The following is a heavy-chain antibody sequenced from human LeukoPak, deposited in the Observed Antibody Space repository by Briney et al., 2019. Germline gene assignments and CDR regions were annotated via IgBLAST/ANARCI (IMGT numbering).Heavy chain of an antibody. Sequence: GGSLRLSCVASGFSFSSYWMHWVLQVPGKGPVWVSRINSDGRITSYADSVKGRFTISRDNAKNTLYLQMNSLRAEDTAVYSCARVGVPQYAFDIWGQGTWVTVSS. CDR1: GFSFSSYW. J-gene: IGHJ3*02. CDR3: ARVGVPQYAFDI. V-gene: IGHV3-74*01. CDR2: INSDGRIT. D-gene: IGHD2-2*01.